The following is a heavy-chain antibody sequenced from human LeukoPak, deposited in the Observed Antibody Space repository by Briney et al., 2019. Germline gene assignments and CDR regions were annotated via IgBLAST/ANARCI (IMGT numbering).Heavy chain of an antibody. J-gene: IGHJ5*02. CDR3: ARSAMVRGNWFDP. CDR1: GGSFSGYY. V-gene: IGHV4-34*01. Sequence: SETLSLTCAVYGGSFSGYYWSWIRQPPGKGLEWIGEINHSGSTNYNPSLKSRVTISVDTSKNQFSLKLSSVTAVDTAVYYCARSAMVRGNWFDPWGQGTLVTVSS. CDR2: INHSGST. D-gene: IGHD5-18*01.